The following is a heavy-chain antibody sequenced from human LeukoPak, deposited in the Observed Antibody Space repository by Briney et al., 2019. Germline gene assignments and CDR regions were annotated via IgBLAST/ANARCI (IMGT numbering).Heavy chain of an antibody. J-gene: IGHJ6*02. D-gene: IGHD3-9*01. Sequence: ASVKVSCKASGYTFTGYYMHWVRQAPGQGLEWMGWINPNSGGTNYAQKFQGRVTMTRDTSISTAYMELSRLRSDDTAVYYCARSSDILTGYFGYHYYGMDVWGQGTTVTVSS. CDR2: INPNSGGT. CDR3: ARSSDILTGYFGYHYYGMDV. CDR1: GYTFTGYY. V-gene: IGHV1-2*02.